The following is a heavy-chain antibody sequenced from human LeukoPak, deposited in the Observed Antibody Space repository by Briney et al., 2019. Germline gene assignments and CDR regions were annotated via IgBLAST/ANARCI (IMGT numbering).Heavy chain of an antibody. CDR1: GYTFTSYY. CDR2: INPSGGST. CDR3: ARDIGPWGFDY. V-gene: IGHV1-46*01. J-gene: IGHJ4*02. Sequence: ASVKVSCKATGYTFTSYYMHWVRQAPGQGLEWMGIINPSGGSTGYAQKFQGRVTMTRDTSTSTVYMELSSLRSEDTAVYYCARDIGPWGFDYWGQGTLVTVSS. D-gene: IGHD7-27*01.